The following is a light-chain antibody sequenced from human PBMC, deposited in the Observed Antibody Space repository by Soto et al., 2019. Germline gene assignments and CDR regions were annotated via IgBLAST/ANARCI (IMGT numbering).Light chain of an antibody. V-gene: IGLV2-8*01. Sequence: QSALTQAPSASGSPGQSVTISCTGTSTDVGGYNSVSWFQHHPGKAPKLMIYEVSKRPSGVPDRFSGSKSGNTASLTFSGLQAEDEADYYCSSYGGSNNLIFGGGTKLTVL. CDR2: EVS. CDR1: STDVGGYNS. CDR3: SSYGGSNNLI. J-gene: IGLJ2*01.